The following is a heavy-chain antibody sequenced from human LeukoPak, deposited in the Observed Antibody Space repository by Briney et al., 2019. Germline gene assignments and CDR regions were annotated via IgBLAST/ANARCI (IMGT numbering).Heavy chain of an antibody. Sequence: GGSLRLSCAASGITVSSNYMSWVRQAPGKGLEWVSVIYSGGSTYYADSVKGRFTISRDNSKNTLYLQMNSLRAEDTAVYYCARGSIAAVTADYRGQGTLVTVSS. CDR1: GITVSSNY. D-gene: IGHD6-6*01. CDR2: IYSGGST. V-gene: IGHV3-53*01. J-gene: IGHJ4*02. CDR3: ARGSIAAVTADY.